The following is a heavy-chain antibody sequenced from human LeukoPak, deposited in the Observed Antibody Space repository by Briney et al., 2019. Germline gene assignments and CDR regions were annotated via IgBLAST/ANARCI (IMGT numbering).Heavy chain of an antibody. CDR3: ATTSIAAAVPGCFDY. CDR1: GFTFSSYE. V-gene: IGHV3-48*03. CDR2: ISSSGKTI. Sequence: PGGCLRLSCEASGFTFSSYEMNWVRQAPGKGLEWVSYISSSGKTIYYADSTKGRFTVSRDNAKNSLYLQMNSLRAEDTAVYYCATTSIAAAVPGCFDYWGQGTLVTVFS. D-gene: IGHD6-13*01. J-gene: IGHJ4*02.